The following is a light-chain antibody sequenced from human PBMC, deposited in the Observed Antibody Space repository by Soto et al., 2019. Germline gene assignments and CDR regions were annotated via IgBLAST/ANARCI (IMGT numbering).Light chain of an antibody. Sequence: EIVLTQSPGTLSLSPGERATLSCRASQSVGSTYLAWYQQKPGQAPRLLIYGASIRAPGIPARFSGSGSGTEFTLTISSLQSADFAVYYCQQYNNWPLTFGGGTKVDIK. CDR3: QQYNNWPLT. V-gene: IGKV3-15*01. CDR1: QSVGSTY. J-gene: IGKJ4*01. CDR2: GAS.